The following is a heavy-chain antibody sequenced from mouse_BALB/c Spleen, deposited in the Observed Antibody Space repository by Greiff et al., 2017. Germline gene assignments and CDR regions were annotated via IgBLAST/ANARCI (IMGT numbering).Heavy chain of an antibody. CDR1: GFNIKDYY. CDR2: IDPENGNT. J-gene: IGHJ2*01. V-gene: IGHV14-1*02. Sequence: VQLQQSGAELVRPGALVKLSCKASGFNIKDYYMHWVKQRPEQGLEWIGWIDPENGNTIYDPKFQGKASITADTSSNTAYLQLSSLTSEDTAVYYCARGDYDYDMDYWGQGTTLTVSS. CDR3: ARGDYDYDMDY. D-gene: IGHD2-4*01.